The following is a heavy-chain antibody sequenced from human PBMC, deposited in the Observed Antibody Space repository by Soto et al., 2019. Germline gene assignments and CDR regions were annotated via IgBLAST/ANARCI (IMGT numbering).Heavy chain of an antibody. Sequence: SVEVSCKASGYTFTSYGISWVRQAPGQGLEWMGWISAYNGNTNYAQKLQGRVTMTTDTSTSTAYMELRSLRSDDTAVYYCARVPDIVLMVYAPNWFDPWGQGTPVTVSS. CDR1: GYTFTSYG. V-gene: IGHV1-18*01. CDR3: ARVPDIVLMVYAPNWFDP. CDR2: ISAYNGNT. D-gene: IGHD2-8*01. J-gene: IGHJ5*02.